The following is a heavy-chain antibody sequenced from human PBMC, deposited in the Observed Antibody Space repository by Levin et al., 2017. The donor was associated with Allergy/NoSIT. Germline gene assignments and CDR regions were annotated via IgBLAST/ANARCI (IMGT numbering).Heavy chain of an antibody. J-gene: IGHJ1*01. CDR1: GFSLGTSEVG. CDR3: AHSRGDSQGIFGEYFQH. Sequence: GSGPTLVKPTQTLTLTCTFSGFSLGTSEVGVGWIRQPPRKALEWLALIYWDDDKRYSPSLKSRLTITKDTSKNQVILTMTNMDPVDTATYYCAHSRGDSQGIFGEYFQHWGQGTLVTVSS. V-gene: IGHV2-5*02. D-gene: IGHD3-10*02. CDR2: IYWDDDK.